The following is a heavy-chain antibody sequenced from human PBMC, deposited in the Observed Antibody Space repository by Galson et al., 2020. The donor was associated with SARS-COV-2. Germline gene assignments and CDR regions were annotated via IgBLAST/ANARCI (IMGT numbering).Heavy chain of an antibody. D-gene: IGHD1-26*01. CDR1: GGSISSSSYY. Sequence: SETLSLTCTVSGGSISSSSYYWGWIRQPPGKGLEWIGSIYYSGSTYYNPSLKSRVTISVDTSKNQFSLKLSSVTAADTAVYYCARDSPGPKLALDYWGQGTLVTVSS. CDR2: IYYSGST. V-gene: IGHV4-39*07. J-gene: IGHJ4*02. CDR3: ARDSPGPKLALDY.